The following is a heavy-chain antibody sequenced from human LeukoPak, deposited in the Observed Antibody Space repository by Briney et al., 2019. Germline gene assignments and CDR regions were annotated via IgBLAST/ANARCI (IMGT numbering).Heavy chain of an antibody. V-gene: IGHV3-20*04. Sequence: GGSLRLSCAASGFTFDDYGMSWVRQAPGKGLECVSGINWNGGSTGYADSVKGRFTISRDNAKNSLYLQMNSLRAEDTALYYCARDSLGELSFPADYWGQGTLVTVSS. CDR3: ARDSLGELSFPADY. CDR1: GFTFDDYG. D-gene: IGHD3-16*02. J-gene: IGHJ4*02. CDR2: INWNGGST.